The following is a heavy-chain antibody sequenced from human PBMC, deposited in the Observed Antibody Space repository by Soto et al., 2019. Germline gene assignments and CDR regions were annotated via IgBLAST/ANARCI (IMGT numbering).Heavy chain of an antibody. CDR1: GGSISSSSYY. Sequence: SETLSLTCTVSGGSISSSSYYWGLIRQPPGKGLEWIGNVFYSGSTYYNPSLKSRVTMSVDTSKNQFSLKLSSVTAADTAVYYCASSQRGSYFDYWGQGTLVTVSS. J-gene: IGHJ4*02. CDR3: ASSQRGSYFDY. V-gene: IGHV4-39*01. CDR2: VFYSGST. D-gene: IGHD5-12*01.